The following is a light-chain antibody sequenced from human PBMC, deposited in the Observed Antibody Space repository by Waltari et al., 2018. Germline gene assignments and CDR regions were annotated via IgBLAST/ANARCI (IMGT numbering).Light chain of an antibody. J-gene: IGKJ2*01. CDR2: GAS. CDR3: QQYGSSVLYT. CDR1: QSLTKRY. Sequence: VLTQSPGTLSLSPGERATLPCRASQSLTKRYVAWYQQKPGQAPRLLIYGASSRAAGIPDRFSGSGSGTDFTLTISRLEPEDFAVYYCQQYGSSVLYTFGQGTKLEIK. V-gene: IGKV3-20*01.